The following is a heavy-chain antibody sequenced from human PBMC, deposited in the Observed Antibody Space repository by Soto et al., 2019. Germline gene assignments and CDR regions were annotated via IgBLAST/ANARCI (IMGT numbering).Heavy chain of an antibody. CDR1: GGSISSYY. CDR3: ARGYYDSSGYQGDAFDI. Sequence: SETLSLTCTVSGGSISSYYWSWIRQPAGKGLEWIGRIHTSGSTNYNPSLKSRVTMSVDTSKNQFSLKLSSVTAADTAVYYCARGYYDSSGYQGDAFDIWGQGTMVTVSS. V-gene: IGHV4-4*07. CDR2: IHTSGST. D-gene: IGHD3-22*01. J-gene: IGHJ3*02.